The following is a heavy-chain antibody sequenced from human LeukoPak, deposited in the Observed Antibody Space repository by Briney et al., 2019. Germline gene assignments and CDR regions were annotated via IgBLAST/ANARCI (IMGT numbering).Heavy chain of an antibody. CDR3: ARDGGSLWFGPGGPIHY. CDR1: GYTFTSYG. J-gene: IGHJ4*02. D-gene: IGHD3-10*01. Sequence: ASVKVSCKASGYTFTSYGISWVRQAPGQGLEWMGWISAYNGNTNYAQKLQGRVTMTTDTSTSTAYMELRSLRSDDTAVYYCARDGGSLWFGPGGPIHYWGQGTLVTVSS. CDR2: ISAYNGNT. V-gene: IGHV1-18*01.